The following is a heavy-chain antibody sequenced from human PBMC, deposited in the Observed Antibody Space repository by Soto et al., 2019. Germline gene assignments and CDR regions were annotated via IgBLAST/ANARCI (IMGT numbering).Heavy chain of an antibody. J-gene: IGHJ4*02. Sequence: SVKIACKASGYTFTEYDINWGRQAPGQGLEWMGWINPNTGNTRYSQHFQGSLIMTRDPSISTAFMELSSLSSADTALYFCASRTLATLTDFWRQGTLVIVSS. D-gene: IGHD5-12*01. CDR3: ASRTLATLTDF. CDR1: GYTFTEYD. CDR2: INPNTGNT. V-gene: IGHV1-8*01.